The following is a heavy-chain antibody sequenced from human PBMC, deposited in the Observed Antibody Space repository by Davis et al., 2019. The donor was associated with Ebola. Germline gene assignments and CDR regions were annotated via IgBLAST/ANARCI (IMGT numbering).Heavy chain of an antibody. Sequence: SETLSLTCAVYGGSLSGVYWSWIRQSPGKGLEWIGEINHRGNYNYNPSLKSRVTMSVDTSRNQVSLRLNSVTAADTATYYCARDDLTGLMDSWGQGTLVTVSS. CDR1: GGSLSGVY. CDR2: INHRGNY. CDR3: ARDDLTGLMDS. V-gene: IGHV4-34*01. D-gene: IGHD2-8*02. J-gene: IGHJ4*02.